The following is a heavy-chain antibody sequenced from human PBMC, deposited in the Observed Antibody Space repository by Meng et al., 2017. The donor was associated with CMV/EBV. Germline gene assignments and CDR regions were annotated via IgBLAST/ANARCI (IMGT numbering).Heavy chain of an antibody. CDR1: GFTFSSYG. Sequence: GGSLRLSCAASGFTFSSYGMHWVRQAPGKGLEWVAFIRYDGSNKYYADSVKGRFTISRDNSKNSLYLQMNSLRAEDTAVYYCARGVKSGYSGYDLAVYYFDYWGQGTLVTVSS. CDR2: IRYDGSNK. V-gene: IGHV3-30*02. D-gene: IGHD5-12*01. CDR3: ARGVKSGYSGYDLAVYYFDY. J-gene: IGHJ4*02.